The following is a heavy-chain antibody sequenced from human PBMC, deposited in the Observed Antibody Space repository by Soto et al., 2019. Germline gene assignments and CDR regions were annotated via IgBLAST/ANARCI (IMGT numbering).Heavy chain of an antibody. CDR2: IYYSGST. CDR3: AGDSNDSRGGSGYSFDY. Sequence: QVQLQESGPGLVKPSQTLSLTCTVSGGSISSGDYYWNWIRQPPGKGLEWIGYIYYSGSTYYNPSMKSRVIISLATSVYKFSLKLRSVTAADTAVYDCAGDSNDSRGGSGYSFDYWGQGTLVTVSS. J-gene: IGHJ4*02. CDR1: GGSISSGDYY. V-gene: IGHV4-30-4*01. D-gene: IGHD3-22*01.